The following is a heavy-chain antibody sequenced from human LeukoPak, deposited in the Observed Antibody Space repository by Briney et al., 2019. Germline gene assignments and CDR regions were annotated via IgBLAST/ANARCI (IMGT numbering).Heavy chain of an antibody. Sequence: GASVKVSCKASGYTFTRYGITWVRQAPGQGLEWMGWISAYNGNTNYAQKPQGRVTMTTDTSTSTAYMELRSLRSDDTAIYYCAREDSDYGDYIRLDYWGQGTLVTVSS. CDR1: GYTFTRYG. V-gene: IGHV1-18*04. D-gene: IGHD4-17*01. CDR2: ISAYNGNT. CDR3: AREDSDYGDYIRLDY. J-gene: IGHJ4*02.